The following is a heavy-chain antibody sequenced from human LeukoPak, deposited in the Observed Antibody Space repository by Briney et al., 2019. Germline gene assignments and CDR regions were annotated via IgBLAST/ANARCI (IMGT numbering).Heavy chain of an antibody. J-gene: IGHJ5*02. CDR3: AKDHGSSKSVGGWFDP. V-gene: IGHV3-30*02. CDR1: EFTFSAYG. D-gene: IGHD2-2*01. Sequence: GGSLRLSCAASEFTFSAYGLHWVRQAPGKGLEWVAFIRYDGSNKYYADSVKGRFTISRDNSKNTLYLQMNSLRAEDTAVYYCAKDHGSSKSVGGWFDPWGQGTLVTVSS. CDR2: IRYDGSNK.